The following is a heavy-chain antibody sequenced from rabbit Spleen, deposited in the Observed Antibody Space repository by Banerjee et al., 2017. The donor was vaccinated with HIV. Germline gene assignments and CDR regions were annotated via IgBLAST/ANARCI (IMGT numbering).Heavy chain of an antibody. CDR3: ARDTSSSFSSYGMDL. J-gene: IGHJ6*01. Sequence: QSLEESGGDLVKPGASLTLTCTASGVSFSSSSYMCWVRQPPGKGLEWIACIDSGSSCSTYFATWAKGRFTCSKTSSTTVTLQMTSLTAADTATYFCARDTSSSFSSYGMDLWGPGTLVTVS. CDR1: GVSFSSSSY. D-gene: IGHD1-1*01. V-gene: IGHV1S40*01. CDR2: IDSGSSCST.